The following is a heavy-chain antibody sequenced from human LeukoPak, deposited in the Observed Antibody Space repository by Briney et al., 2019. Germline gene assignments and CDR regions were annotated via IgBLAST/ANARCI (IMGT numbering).Heavy chain of an antibody. CDR3: ARDWYSSGCVDN. CDR1: GYSISSGYY. J-gene: IGHJ4*02. Sequence: SETLSLTCTVSGYSISSGYYWGWIRQPPGKGLEWIASLYHSGSTYYNPSLKSRVTISVDTPKNQFSLKLSSVTAADTAVYYCARDWYSSGCVDNWGQGTLVTVSS. D-gene: IGHD6-19*01. V-gene: IGHV4-38-2*02. CDR2: LYHSGST.